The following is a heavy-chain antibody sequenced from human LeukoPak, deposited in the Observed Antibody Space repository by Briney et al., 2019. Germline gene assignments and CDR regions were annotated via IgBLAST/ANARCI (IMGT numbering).Heavy chain of an antibody. D-gene: IGHD6-13*01. CDR2: IYYSGST. J-gene: IGHJ4*02. CDR1: GGSISSSSYY. V-gene: IGHV4-39*07. Sequence: PSETLSLTCTVSGGSISSSSYYWGWIRQPPGKGLEWIGSIYYSGSTYYNPSLKSRVTISVDKSKNQFSLKLSSVTAADTAVYYCAGNEIAAAGSFRIDYWGQGTLVTVSS. CDR3: AGNEIAAAGSFRIDY.